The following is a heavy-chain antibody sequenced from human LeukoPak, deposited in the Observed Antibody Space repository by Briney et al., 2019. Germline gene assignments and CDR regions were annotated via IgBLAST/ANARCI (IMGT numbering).Heavy chain of an antibody. V-gene: IGHV1-2*06. CDR3: ATHTPTDPLDY. CDR1: GYTFTGYY. CDR2: INPNSGGT. J-gene: IGHJ4*02. D-gene: IGHD4-17*01. Sequence: ASVKVSCKASGYTFTGYYMHWVRQAPGQGLEWMGRINPNSGGTNYAQKFQGRATMTRDTSISTAYMELSRLRSDDTAVYYCATHTPTDPLDYWGQGTLVTVSS.